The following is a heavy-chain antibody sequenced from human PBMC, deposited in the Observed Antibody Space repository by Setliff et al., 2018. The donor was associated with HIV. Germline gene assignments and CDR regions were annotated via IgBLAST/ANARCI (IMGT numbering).Heavy chain of an antibody. J-gene: IGHJ4*02. CDR3: ASGRPGATNLDY. V-gene: IGHV4-34*01. CDR1: GGSFSGYY. Sequence: SETLSLTCAVYGGSFSGYYWSWIRQPPGKGLEWIGEINHSGSTNYNPSLKSRVTISIDTSKNQFSLKLNPVTAADTSVYYCASGRPGATNLDYWGQGTLVTVSS. CDR2: INHSGST. D-gene: IGHD1-26*01.